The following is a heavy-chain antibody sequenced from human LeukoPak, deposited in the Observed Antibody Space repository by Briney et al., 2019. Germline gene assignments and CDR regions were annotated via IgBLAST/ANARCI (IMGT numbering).Heavy chain of an antibody. CDR3: ARGGYDSSGFDY. CDR1: GFTFSSYA. CDR2: ISYDGSNK. Sequence: GSLRLSCAASGFTFSSYAMHWVRQAPGKGLEWVAVISYDGSNKYYADSVKGRFTISRDNSKNTLYLQMNSLRAEDTAVYYCARGGYDSSGFDYWGQGTLVTVSS. V-gene: IGHV3-30-3*01. J-gene: IGHJ4*02. D-gene: IGHD3-22*01.